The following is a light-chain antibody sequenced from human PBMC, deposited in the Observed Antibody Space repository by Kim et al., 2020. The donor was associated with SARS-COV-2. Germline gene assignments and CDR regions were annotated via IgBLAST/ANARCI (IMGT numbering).Light chain of an antibody. CDR1: QSISSY. CDR2: AAS. V-gene: IGKV1-39*01. J-gene: IGKJ4*01. CDR3: QQSYSTWLT. Sequence: DIQMTQSPSSLSASVGDRVTNTCRASQSISSYLNWYQQKPGKAPKLLIYAASSLQSGVPSRFSGSGSGTDFTLTISSLQPEDFATYYCQQSYSTWLTFGGGTKVDIK.